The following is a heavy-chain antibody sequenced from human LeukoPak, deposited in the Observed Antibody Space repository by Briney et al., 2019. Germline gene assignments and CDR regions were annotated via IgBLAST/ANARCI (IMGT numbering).Heavy chain of an antibody. CDR3: AKALNYQLPLAFDY. D-gene: IGHD2-2*01. J-gene: IGHJ4*02. Sequence: GGSLRLSCAASGFTFANYAMTWVRQAPGKGLEWVSTASGSGTYTYHADSVKGRFTISRDNFKNTVSLQMNSLRAEDTAVYYCAKALNYQLPLAFDYWGQGTLVTVSS. CDR2: ASGSGTYT. CDR1: GFTFANYA. V-gene: IGHV3-23*01.